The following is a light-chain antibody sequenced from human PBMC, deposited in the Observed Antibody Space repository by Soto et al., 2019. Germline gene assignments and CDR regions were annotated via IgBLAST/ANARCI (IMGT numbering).Light chain of an antibody. Sequence: DIVMTQSPDSLAVSLGERATINCKSSQSVLFSSNNKNYLAWYQQKPGQPPKLLIYWASTRESGVPDRFSGSGSGTDFTLTISSLQAEDVAVYYCHQYYNSPGTFDQGTKVDIK. CDR3: HQYYNSPGT. CDR1: QSVLFSSNNKNY. J-gene: IGKJ1*01. CDR2: WAS. V-gene: IGKV4-1*01.